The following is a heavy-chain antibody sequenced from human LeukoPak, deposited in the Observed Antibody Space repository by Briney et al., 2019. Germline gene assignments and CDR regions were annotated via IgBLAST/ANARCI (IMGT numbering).Heavy chain of an antibody. CDR2: IKEDGSVK. CDR3: ARDLGGPWNY. J-gene: IGHJ4*02. CDR1: GFTFVSHA. V-gene: IGHV3-7*01. D-gene: IGHD3-3*01. Sequence: GGSLRLSCAVSGFTFVSHAMSWVRQAPGKGLEWVANIKEDGSVKYYVDSVKGRFTISRDNAKNSLYLQMNSLRAEETAVYYCARDLGGPWNYWGQGTLVTVSS.